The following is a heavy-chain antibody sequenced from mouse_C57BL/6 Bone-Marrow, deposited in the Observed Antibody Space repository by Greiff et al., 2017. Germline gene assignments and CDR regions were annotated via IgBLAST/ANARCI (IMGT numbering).Heavy chain of an antibody. CDR3: ASTVVASH. CDR1: GYAFSSSW. V-gene: IGHV1-82*01. D-gene: IGHD1-1*01. CDR2: IYPGDGDT. Sequence: QVQLQQPGAELVKPGASVKISCKASGYAFSSSWMNWVKQRPGKGLEWIGRIYPGDGDTNYNGKFKGKATLTADKSSSTAYMQLSSLTSEDSAVYFCASTVVASHWGQGTTLTVSS. J-gene: IGHJ2*01.